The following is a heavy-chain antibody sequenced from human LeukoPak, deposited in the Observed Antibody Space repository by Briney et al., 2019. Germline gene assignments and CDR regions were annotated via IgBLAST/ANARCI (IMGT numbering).Heavy chain of an antibody. CDR2: MSNSGHT. Sequence: SETLSLTCTVSGGFVSSGNYYWSWIRQPPGKGLEWIGFMSNSGHTDSNASLKSRVTISVDTSKNQFSLKLKSVTAADTAVYYCARVSVAGTGPDYWGQGTLVTASS. CDR3: ARVSVAGTGPDY. CDR1: GGFVSSGNYY. D-gene: IGHD6-13*01. V-gene: IGHV4-61*01. J-gene: IGHJ4*02.